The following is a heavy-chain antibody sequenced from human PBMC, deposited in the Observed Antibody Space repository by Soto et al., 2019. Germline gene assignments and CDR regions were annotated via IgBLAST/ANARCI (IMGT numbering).Heavy chain of an antibody. D-gene: IGHD1-20*01. CDR3: ARVGGINWFDP. Sequence: TLSLTCTXSGXSXXXXGXYXXXXXQHPGKGLEWIGYIYYSGSTYYNPSLKSRVTISVDTSKNQFSLKLSSVTAADTAVYYCARVGGINWFDPWGQGTLVTVSS. J-gene: IGHJ5*02. CDR1: GXSXXXXGXY. V-gene: IGHV4-31*03. CDR2: IYYSGST.